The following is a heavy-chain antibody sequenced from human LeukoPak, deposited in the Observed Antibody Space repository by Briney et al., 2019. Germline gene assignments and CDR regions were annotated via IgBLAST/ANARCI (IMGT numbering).Heavy chain of an antibody. Sequence: GASVKVSCKASGYIFTNYAINWVRQAPGQGLEWMAWINTNTGNPTYAQGFTGRFVFSSDTSVSTAYLQISSLKAEDTAVYYCCLQSYYDSSGRGYWGQGTLVTVSS. CDR2: INTNTGNP. V-gene: IGHV7-4-1*02. J-gene: IGHJ4*02. CDR1: GYIFTNYA. D-gene: IGHD3-22*01. CDR3: CLQSYYDSSGRGY.